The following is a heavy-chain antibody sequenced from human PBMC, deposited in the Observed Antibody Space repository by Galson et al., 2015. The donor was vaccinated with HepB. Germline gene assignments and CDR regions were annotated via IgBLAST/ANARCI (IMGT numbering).Heavy chain of an antibody. J-gene: IGHJ6*02. CDR3: ARVRVTTVFDYYYGMDV. V-gene: IGHV4-4*02. CDR2: IYHSGST. Sequence: LSLTCAVSGGSISSSNWWSWVRQPPGKGLEWIGEIYHSGSTNYNPSLKSRVTISVDKSKNQFSLKLSSVTAADTAVYYCARVRVTTVFDYYYGMDVWGQGTTVTVSS. CDR1: GGSISSSNW. D-gene: IGHD4-11*01.